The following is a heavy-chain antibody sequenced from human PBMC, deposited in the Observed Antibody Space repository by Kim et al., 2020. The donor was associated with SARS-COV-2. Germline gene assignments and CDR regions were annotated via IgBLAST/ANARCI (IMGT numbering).Heavy chain of an antibody. CDR3: ARGRGAGTHYNPIDY. Sequence: AASVKGRFTVSRDNSKNTLYLQTNSLRDEDTAVYYCARGRGAGTHYNPIDYWGQGTLVTVSS. V-gene: IGHV3-30*01. J-gene: IGHJ4*02. D-gene: IGHD3-10*01.